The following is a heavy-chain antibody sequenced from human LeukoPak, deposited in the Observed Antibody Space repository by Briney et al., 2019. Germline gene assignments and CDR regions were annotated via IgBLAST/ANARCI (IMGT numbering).Heavy chain of an antibody. V-gene: IGHV3-7*03. D-gene: IGHD6-6*01. CDR2: INSDGSEG. Sequence: GSLRLSCAVSGFTFSGFWMSWSRQAPGKGLEWVASINSDGSEGYYADVVKGRFTISRDNAKNSLYLQINSLRAEDTAVYYCARSSYSSSSSVWGQGTMVTVSS. CDR1: GFTFSGFW. J-gene: IGHJ3*01. CDR3: ARSSYSSSSSV.